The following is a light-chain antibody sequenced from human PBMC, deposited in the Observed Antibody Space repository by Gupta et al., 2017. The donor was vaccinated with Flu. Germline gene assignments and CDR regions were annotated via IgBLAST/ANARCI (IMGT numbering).Light chain of an antibody. J-gene: IGLJ1*01. Sequence: QSALTQPASVSASPGQSITISCTGTSSDVGRSNYVSWYQQDPGKAPKLMIYDVSNRPSGVASRFSGSKSGNTASLTISGLEAEDESDYYCSSYTSTNTFYVFGTGTKVTVL. CDR2: DVS. CDR1: SSDVGRSNY. CDR3: SSYTSTNTFYV. V-gene: IGLV2-14*01.